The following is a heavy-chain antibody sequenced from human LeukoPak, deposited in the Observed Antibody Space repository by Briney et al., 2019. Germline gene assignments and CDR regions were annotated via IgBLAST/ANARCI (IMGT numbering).Heavy chain of an antibody. D-gene: IGHD5-18*01. V-gene: IGHV1-69*06. CDR2: IIPIFGTA. J-gene: IGHJ6*03. CDR1: GGTFSSYA. CDR3: ASQGGVQLWPNYYYYYMDV. Sequence: ASVKVSCKAPGGTFSSYAISWVRQAPGQGLEWMGGIIPIFGTANYAQKFQGRVTITADKSTSTAYMELSSLRSEHTAVYYCASQGGVQLWPNYYYYYMDVWGKGTTVTVSS.